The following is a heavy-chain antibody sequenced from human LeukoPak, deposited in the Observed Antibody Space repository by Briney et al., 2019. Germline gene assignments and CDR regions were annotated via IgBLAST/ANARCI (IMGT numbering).Heavy chain of an antibody. Sequence: PGGSLRLSCAASGFTFSSYAMHWVRQAPGKGLEWVAVISYDGSNKYYADSVKGRFTISRDNSKNTVYLQMNSLRTEDTAVYYCARASITSTYYHYYMDVWGKGTTVTVSS. J-gene: IGHJ6*03. CDR1: GFTFSSYA. D-gene: IGHD3-10*01. CDR3: ARASITSTYYHYYMDV. CDR2: ISYDGSNK. V-gene: IGHV3-30*04.